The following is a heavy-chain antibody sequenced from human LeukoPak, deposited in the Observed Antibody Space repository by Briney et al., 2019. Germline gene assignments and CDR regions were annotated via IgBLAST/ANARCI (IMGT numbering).Heavy chain of an antibody. Sequence: ASVKVSCKASGYTFTSYDINWVRQAPGQGLEWMGIINPSGGSTSYAQKFQGRVTMTRDTSTSTVYMELSSLRSEDTAVHYCAWQIRGYSSYFDYWGQGTLVTVSS. J-gene: IGHJ4*02. CDR1: GYTFTSYD. CDR2: INPSGGST. D-gene: IGHD5-18*01. CDR3: AWQIRGYSSYFDY. V-gene: IGHV1-46*01.